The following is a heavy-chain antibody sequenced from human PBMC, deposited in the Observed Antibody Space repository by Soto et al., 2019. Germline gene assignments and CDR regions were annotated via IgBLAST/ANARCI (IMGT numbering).Heavy chain of an antibody. Sequence: GGSLRLSCAASGFTFSSYGMHWVRQAPGKGLEWVAVIWYDGSNKYYAYSVKGRFSISRDNSKNTLYLQMNSLRAEDTAAYDCARDGLLWFGEYYNWFDPWGQGTLVTVSS. J-gene: IGHJ5*02. CDR1: GFTFSSYG. D-gene: IGHD3-10*01. V-gene: IGHV3-33*01. CDR3: ARDGLLWFGEYYNWFDP. CDR2: IWYDGSNK.